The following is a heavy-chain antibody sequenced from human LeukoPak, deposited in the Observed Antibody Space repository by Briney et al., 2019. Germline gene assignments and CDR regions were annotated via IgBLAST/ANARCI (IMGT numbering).Heavy chain of an antibody. V-gene: IGHV3-33*01. J-gene: IGHJ3*02. D-gene: IGHD1-7*01. CDR1: GFTFSSYG. Sequence: GGSLRLSCAASGFTFSSYGMHWVRQAPGKGLEWVAGIRYDGSSEYYADSVKGRFTISRDNSKNTLYLQMSSLRAEDTAVCYCARDNWDYGVHAFDIWGQGTMVTVSS. CDR3: ARDNWDYGVHAFDI. CDR2: IRYDGSSE.